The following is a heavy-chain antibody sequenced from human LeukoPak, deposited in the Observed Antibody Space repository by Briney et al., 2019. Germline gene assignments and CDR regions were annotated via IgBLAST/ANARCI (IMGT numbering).Heavy chain of an antibody. CDR3: AREFEYSTSGAGY. J-gene: IGHJ4*02. CDR1: GFTFSSYW. CDR2: MCILIGMT. V-gene: IGHV3-21*01. D-gene: IGHD6-6*01. Sequence: GGSLRLCRAACGFTFSSYWMSWVRQATGKGLKGVSSMCILIGMTYSAESVYGRFTVSRDNAKNLLLLQMNSLRVEATAIYYCAREFEYSTSGAGYWGQGTLVTVSS.